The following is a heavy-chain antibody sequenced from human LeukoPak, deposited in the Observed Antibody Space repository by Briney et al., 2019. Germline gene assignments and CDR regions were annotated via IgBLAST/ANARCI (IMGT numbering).Heavy chain of an antibody. V-gene: IGHV4-59*08. Sequence: LSLTFTFSGGSISIYYWRRIRQPPGQGLERIGYIDYSGSTNYNPSLKSRVTISVDTSKNQFSLKLSSVTAADTAVYYCAGPTYGHDELDYWGQGTLV. CDR3: AGPTYGHDELDY. CDR2: IDYSGST. CDR1: GGSISIYY. D-gene: IGHD5-12*01. J-gene: IGHJ4*02.